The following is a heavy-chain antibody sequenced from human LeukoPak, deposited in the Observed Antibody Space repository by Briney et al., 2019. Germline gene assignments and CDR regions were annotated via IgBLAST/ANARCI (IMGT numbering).Heavy chain of an antibody. J-gene: IGHJ4*02. D-gene: IGHD1-26*01. CDR1: GFTFNNAW. CDR2: IKRKTDGGTA. Sequence: GGSLRLSCAASGFTFNNAWMNWVRQAPGKGLEWVGRIKRKTDGGTADYAAPVKGRFIISRDDSKNTLYLQMNSLKTEDTAVYYCITGAGDGGSYGIDYWGQGTLVTVSS. V-gene: IGHV3-15*01. CDR3: ITGAGDGGSYGIDY.